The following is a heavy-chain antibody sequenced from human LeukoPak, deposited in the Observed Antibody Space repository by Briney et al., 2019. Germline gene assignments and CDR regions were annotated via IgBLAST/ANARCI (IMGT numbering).Heavy chain of an antibody. V-gene: IGHV1-69*06. CDR1: GGTFNSYA. CDR3: ARGHPGYYDNSGYLPLDY. D-gene: IGHD3-22*01. Sequence: SVKVSCKASGGTFNSYAISWVRQAPGQGLEWMGGIIPIFGTANYAQKLQGRVTMTADTSTNTAYMELRSLRSDDTAVYYCARGHPGYYDNSGYLPLDYWGQGTLVTASS. J-gene: IGHJ4*02. CDR2: IIPIFGTA.